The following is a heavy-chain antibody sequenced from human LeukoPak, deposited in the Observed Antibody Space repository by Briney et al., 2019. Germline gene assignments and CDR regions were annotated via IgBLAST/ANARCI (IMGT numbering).Heavy chain of an antibody. V-gene: IGHV4-39*01. D-gene: IGHD4-11*01. CDR3: ARHSYSNYDFDY. CDR2: FYYSGST. CDR1: GGSISSGTYY. Sequence: SETLSLTCTVSGGSISSGTYYWGWIRQPPGEGLEWIGSFYYSGSTYFNPSLKSRVTISVDTSKSQFSLKLTSVTAADTAVYYCARHSYSNYDFDYWGQGTLVTVSS. J-gene: IGHJ4*02.